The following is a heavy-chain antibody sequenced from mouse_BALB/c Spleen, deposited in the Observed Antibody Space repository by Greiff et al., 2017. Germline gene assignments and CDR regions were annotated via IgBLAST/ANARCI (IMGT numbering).Heavy chain of an antibody. V-gene: IGHV5-17*02. J-gene: IGHJ4*01. CDR2: ISSGSSTI. CDR3: ARSRPPYYAMDY. Sequence: EVKLMESGGGLVQPGGSRKLSCAASGFTFSSFGMHWVRQAPEKGLEWVAYISSGSSTIYYADTVKGRFTISRDNPKNTLFLQMTSLRSEDTAMYYCARSRPPYYAMDYWGQGTSVTVSS. D-gene: IGHD1-2*01. CDR1: GFTFSSFG.